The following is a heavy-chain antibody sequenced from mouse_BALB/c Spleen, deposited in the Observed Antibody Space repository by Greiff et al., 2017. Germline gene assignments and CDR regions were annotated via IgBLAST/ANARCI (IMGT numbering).Heavy chain of an antibody. V-gene: IGHV5-17*02. CDR1: GFTSSSFG. J-gene: IGHJ4*01. CDR3: ARYVGLRMDY. CDR2: ISSGSSTI. D-gene: IGHD2-2*01. Sequence: EVHLVESGGGLVQPGGSRKLSCAASGFTSSSFGMHWVRQAPEKGLEWVAYISSGSSTIYYADTVKGRFTISRDNPKNTLFLQMTSLRSEDTAMYYCARYVGLRMDYWGQGTSVTVSS.